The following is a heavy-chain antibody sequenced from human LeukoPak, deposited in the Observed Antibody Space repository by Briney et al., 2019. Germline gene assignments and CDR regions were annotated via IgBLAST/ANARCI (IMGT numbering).Heavy chain of an antibody. CDR2: VYHSGTT. Sequence: SETLSLTCGVSAYSISSVYYWAWIRQPPGKGLEWVATVYHSGTTYYNPSLKSRVMMLIDTSKNQFSLKLHSVTAADTAVYYCARMGAGLNWFDPWGQGTLVTASS. V-gene: IGHV4-38-2*01. CDR3: ARMGAGLNWFDP. D-gene: IGHD1-26*01. CDR1: AYSISSVYY. J-gene: IGHJ5*02.